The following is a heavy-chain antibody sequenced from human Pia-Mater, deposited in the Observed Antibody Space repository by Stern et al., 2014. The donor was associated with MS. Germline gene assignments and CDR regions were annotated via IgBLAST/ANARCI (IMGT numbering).Heavy chain of an antibody. CDR1: GLSHNSSGVG. CDR2: VFWDDEK. CDR3: VHDEGH. Sequence: QITLKESGPTLVKPTQTLTLTCTLSGLSHNSSGVGVSWIRQPPGKALEWLALVFWDDEKHYSPSLKGRLTITKDNSKDQVILTMTNMDHVDTATYYCVHDEGHWGRGILVTVSS. V-gene: IGHV2-5*02. J-gene: IGHJ4*02.